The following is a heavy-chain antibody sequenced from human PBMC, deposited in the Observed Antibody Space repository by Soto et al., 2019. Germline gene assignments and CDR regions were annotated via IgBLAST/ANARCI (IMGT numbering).Heavy chain of an antibody. Sequence: PGGSLRLSCAASGFTFSSYAMSWVRQAPGKGLEWVSAISGSGGSTYYADSVKGRFTISRDNSKNTLYLQMNSLGAEDTAVYYCAKDGLKFIVVVVAATHAYFDYWGQGTLVTVSS. J-gene: IGHJ4*02. CDR1: GFTFSSYA. CDR3: AKDGLKFIVVVVAATHAYFDY. CDR2: ISGSGGST. D-gene: IGHD2-15*01. V-gene: IGHV3-23*01.